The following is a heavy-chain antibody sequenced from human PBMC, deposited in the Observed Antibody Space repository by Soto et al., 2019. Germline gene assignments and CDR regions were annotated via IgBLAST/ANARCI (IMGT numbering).Heavy chain of an antibody. J-gene: IGHJ6*02. CDR2: IWYDGSNK. Sequence: QVQLVESGGGVVQPGRSLRLSCAASGFTFSSYGMHWVRQAPGKGLEWVAVIWYDGSNKYYADSVKGRFTISRDNSQNTLYLQMNSLRAEDTAVYYCARDTQFCSGGSCYSPYYYYGMDVWGQGTTVTVSS. CDR1: GFTFSSYG. D-gene: IGHD2-15*01. CDR3: ARDTQFCSGGSCYSPYYYYGMDV. V-gene: IGHV3-33*01.